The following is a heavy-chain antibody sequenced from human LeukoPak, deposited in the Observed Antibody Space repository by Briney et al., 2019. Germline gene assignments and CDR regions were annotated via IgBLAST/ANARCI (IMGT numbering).Heavy chain of an antibody. V-gene: IGHV1-18*01. Sequence: ASVKVSCKASGYTFTNYGISWVRQAPGQGLEWMGWISAYNGNTNYAQKLQGRVTMTTDTSTSTAYMELRSLRSDDTAVYYCARDPSNSSGRYEIFDYWGQGTLVTVSS. J-gene: IGHJ4*02. CDR3: ARDPSNSSGRYEIFDY. CDR1: GYTFTNYG. D-gene: IGHD6-19*01. CDR2: ISAYNGNT.